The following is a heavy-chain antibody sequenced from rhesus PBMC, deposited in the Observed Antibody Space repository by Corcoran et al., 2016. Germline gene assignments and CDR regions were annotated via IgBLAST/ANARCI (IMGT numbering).Heavy chain of an antibody. CDR3: ARGVAYL. V-gene: IGHV1-111*02. Sequence: EVQLVQSGAEVKKPGASVKISCKASGYTFTDHYLNWVRQAPGKGLECGGRGDPDDGEADYTPKFQDRVTITADMSTDSAYMELSSLSSEDTAVYYCARGVAYLWGPGTPITISS. CDR2: GDPDDGEA. D-gene: IGHD2-33*01. J-gene: IGHJ2*01. CDR1: GYTFTDHY.